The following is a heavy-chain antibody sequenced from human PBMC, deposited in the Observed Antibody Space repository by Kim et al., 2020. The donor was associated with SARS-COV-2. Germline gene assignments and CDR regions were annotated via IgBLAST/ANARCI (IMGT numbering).Heavy chain of an antibody. J-gene: IGHJ4*02. Sequence: GGSLRLSCAASGFTFSEYDMIWIRQAPGKGLEWVSYISTTSNHTSYADSVKGRFTISTDNAKNSLYLQMNSLRAEDTAIYHCAGVTPYNWNPQRGVDSWGQGSLVTVSS. V-gene: IGHV3-11*05. D-gene: IGHD1-1*01. CDR2: ISTTSNHT. CDR3: AGVTPYNWNPQRGVDS. CDR1: GFTFSEYD.